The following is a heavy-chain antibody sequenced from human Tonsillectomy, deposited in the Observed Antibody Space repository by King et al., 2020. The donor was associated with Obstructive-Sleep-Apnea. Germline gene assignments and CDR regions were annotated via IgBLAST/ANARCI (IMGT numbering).Heavy chain of an antibody. V-gene: IGHV3-64D*06. CDR3: VKTSSITVTLGHYFDY. J-gene: IGHJ4*02. D-gene: IGHD4-17*01. Sequence: VQLVESGGGLVQPGGSLRLSCSASGFTFNNYAMHWVRQAPGKGLEYVSAVSSNGGTTYYADSVKGRFTISRDNSKNTLYLQMSSLRAEDTAVYYCVKTSSITVTLGHYFDYWGQGTLVTVSS. CDR1: GFTFNNYA. CDR2: VSSNGGTT.